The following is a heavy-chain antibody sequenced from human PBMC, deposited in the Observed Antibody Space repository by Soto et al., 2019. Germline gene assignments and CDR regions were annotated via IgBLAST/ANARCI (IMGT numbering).Heavy chain of an antibody. J-gene: IGHJ4*02. CDR2: IDPSDSYT. D-gene: IGHD3-10*01. Sequence: GESLKISCKGSGYSFTSYWISWVRQMPGKGLEWMGRIDPSDSYTNYSPSFQGHVTISADKSISTAYLQWSSLKASDTAMYYCARPTYNGNSIFVLGYWGQGTLVTVSS. CDR1: GYSFTSYW. V-gene: IGHV5-10-1*01. CDR3: ARPTYNGNSIFVLGY.